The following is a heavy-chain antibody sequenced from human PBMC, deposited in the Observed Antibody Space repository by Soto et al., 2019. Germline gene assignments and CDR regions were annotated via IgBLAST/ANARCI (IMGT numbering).Heavy chain of an antibody. V-gene: IGHV2-5*02. CDR3: VHGTLGSYGHVYFDC. J-gene: IGHJ4*02. Sequence: SGPTLVNPTQTLTLTCSLSGFSVSSNGARVGWIRQPPGKALEWLALIYWDDDKKYNPSLKSRLTITKDTSENQVVLTVTDVDPADTATYYCVHGTLGSYGHVYFDCWGQGTLVTVSS. CDR1: GFSVSSNGAR. CDR2: IYWDDDK. D-gene: IGHD5-18*01.